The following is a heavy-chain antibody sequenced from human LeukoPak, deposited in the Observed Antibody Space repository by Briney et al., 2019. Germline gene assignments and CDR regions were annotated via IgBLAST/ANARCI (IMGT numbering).Heavy chain of an antibody. Sequence: ASVKVSCKASGGTFSSYAISWVRQAPGQGLEWMGRIIPILGIANYAQKFQGRVTITADKSTSTAYMELSSLRSEDTAVYYCARAPGRGRGYIAAAGTGDYWGQGTLVTVSS. J-gene: IGHJ4*02. CDR1: GGTFSSYA. CDR2: IIPILGIA. V-gene: IGHV1-69*04. CDR3: ARAPGRGRGYIAAAGTGDY. D-gene: IGHD6-13*01.